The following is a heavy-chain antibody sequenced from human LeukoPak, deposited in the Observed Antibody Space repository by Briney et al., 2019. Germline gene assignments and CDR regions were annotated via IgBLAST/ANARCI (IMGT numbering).Heavy chain of an antibody. CDR3: AALDYGDYVAWFDP. CDR2: ISSSSSYI. D-gene: IGHD4-17*01. CDR1: GFTFSSYS. V-gene: IGHV3-21*01. J-gene: IGHJ5*02. Sequence: GGSLRLSCAASGFTFSSYSMNWVRQAPGKGLEWVSSISSSSSYIYYADSVKGRFTISRDNAKNSLYLQMNSLRAEDTAVYYCAALDYGDYVAWFDPWGQGTLVTVSS.